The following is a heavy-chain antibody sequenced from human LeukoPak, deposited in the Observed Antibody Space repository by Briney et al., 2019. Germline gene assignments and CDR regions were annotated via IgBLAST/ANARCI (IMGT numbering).Heavy chain of an antibody. V-gene: IGHV3-21*01. CDR2: ISSSSTYI. CDR1: GFTFSSYS. Sequence: PGGSLRLSCVASGFTFSSYSMNWVRQAPGKGLEWVSSISSSSTYIYYADSVKGRFTISRDDAKNSLYLQMNSLRAEDTAVYFCARDHEQVVQLDAFDIWGQGTMVTVSS. J-gene: IGHJ3*02. CDR3: ARDHEQVVQLDAFDI. D-gene: IGHD1-1*01.